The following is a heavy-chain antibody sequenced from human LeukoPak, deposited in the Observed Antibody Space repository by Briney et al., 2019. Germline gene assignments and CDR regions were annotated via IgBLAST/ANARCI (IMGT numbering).Heavy chain of an antibody. CDR2: INQDGSEK. J-gene: IGHJ4*02. Sequence: GGSLRLSCAASGFTFSSYAMSWVRQAPGKGLEWVANINQDGSEKYYVDSVKGRFTISRDNAKNSVYLQMNSLRAEDTAVYYRARDRVWTVLYWGQGTLVSVSS. CDR3: ARDRVWTVLY. D-gene: IGHD6-13*01. V-gene: IGHV3-7*01. CDR1: GFTFSSYA.